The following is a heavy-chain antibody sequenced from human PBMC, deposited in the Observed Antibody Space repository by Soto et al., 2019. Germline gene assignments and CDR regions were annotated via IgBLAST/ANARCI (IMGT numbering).Heavy chain of an antibody. CDR1: GYSFTIYG. D-gene: IGHD2-15*01. Sequence: ASVKVSCKASGYSFTIYGITWVRQAPGHGLEWMGWISTYDGNTNYAQNFQGRVSMARDTSTSTAYMELRSLRSDDTAVYYCARDRGRSCIGGICPFDYWGQGTLVTVS. V-gene: IGHV1-18*01. CDR3: ARDRGRSCIGGICPFDY. CDR2: ISTYDGNT. J-gene: IGHJ4*02.